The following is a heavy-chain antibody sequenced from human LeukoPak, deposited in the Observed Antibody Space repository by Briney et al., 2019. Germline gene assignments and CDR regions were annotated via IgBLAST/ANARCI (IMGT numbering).Heavy chain of an antibody. V-gene: IGHV4-59*12. Sequence: SETLSLTCTVSGGSISSYYWSWIRQPPGKGLEWIGYIYYSGSTNYNPSLKSRVAMSVNRSYNQFSLSLTSLTAADTAVYYCARELAVVGAVDAFDIWGQGTLVTVSS. CDR3: ARELAVVGAVDAFDI. CDR1: GGSISSYY. CDR2: IYYSGST. D-gene: IGHD2-15*01. J-gene: IGHJ3*02.